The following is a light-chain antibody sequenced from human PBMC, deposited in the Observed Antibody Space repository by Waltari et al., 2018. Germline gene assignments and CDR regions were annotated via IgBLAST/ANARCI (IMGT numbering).Light chain of an antibody. CDR1: QSVSSSD. V-gene: IGKV3-20*01. Sequence: EIVLTQSPGPLSSSPGERATLSCTASQSVSSSDLAWYQQKPGQAPRLLIYGASSRATGIPDRFSGSGSGTDFTLTISRLEPEDFAVYYCQQYGSSPYTFGQGTKLEIK. CDR3: QQYGSSPYT. CDR2: GAS. J-gene: IGKJ2*01.